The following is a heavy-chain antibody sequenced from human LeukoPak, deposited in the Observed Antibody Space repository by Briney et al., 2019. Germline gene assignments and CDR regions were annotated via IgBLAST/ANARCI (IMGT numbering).Heavy chain of an antibody. CDR1: GFTFSSYG. V-gene: IGHV3-30*18. CDR2: ISYDGSNK. J-gene: IGHJ4*02. Sequence: GGSLRLSCAASGFTFSSYGMHWVRQAPGKWLEWVAVISYDGSNKYYADSVKGRFTISRDNSKNTLYLQMNSLRAEDTAVYYCANGRFLRYCSGGSCPEFDYWGQGTLVTVFS. D-gene: IGHD2-15*01. CDR3: ANGRFLRYCSGGSCPEFDY.